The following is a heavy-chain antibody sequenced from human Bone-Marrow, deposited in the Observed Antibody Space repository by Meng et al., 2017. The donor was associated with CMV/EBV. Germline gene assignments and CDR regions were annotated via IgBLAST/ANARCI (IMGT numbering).Heavy chain of an antibody. V-gene: IGHV1-18*01. CDR2: IAGYGGVT. CDR3: ATRASTGCVPAFHY. D-gene: IGHD1-1*01. Sequence: SDYTFSSYGIHWVRQAPGQGLEWMRWIAGYGGVTKCAQKLQGRVTLTTDTSTSTAYLVLRSLTSDDTAVYYCATRASTGCVPAFHYWGQGTLVTVSS. CDR1: DYTFSSYG. J-gene: IGHJ4*02.